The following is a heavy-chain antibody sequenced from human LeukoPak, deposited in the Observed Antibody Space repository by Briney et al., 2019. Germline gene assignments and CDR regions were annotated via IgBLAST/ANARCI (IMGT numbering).Heavy chain of an antibody. CDR2: ISSSGSTI. Sequence: PGGSLRLSCAASGFTFSSYEMNWVRQAPGKGLEWVSYISSSGSTIYYADSVKGRFTISRDNAKNSLYLQMNSLRAEDTAVYYCARAYGSGSYPPWDFDYWGQGTLVTVSS. CDR1: GFTFSSYE. CDR3: ARAYGSGSYPPWDFDY. J-gene: IGHJ4*02. D-gene: IGHD3-10*01. V-gene: IGHV3-48*03.